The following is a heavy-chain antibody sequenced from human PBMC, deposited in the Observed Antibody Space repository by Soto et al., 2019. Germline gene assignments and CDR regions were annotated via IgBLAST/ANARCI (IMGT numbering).Heavy chain of an antibody. V-gene: IGHV1-69*13. D-gene: IGHD2-21*01. J-gene: IGHJ3*02. CDR3: ARGSGIPDAFDI. CDR1: GGTFSSYA. Sequence: ASVKVSCKASGGTFSSYAISWVRQAPGQGLEWMGGIIPIFGTANYAQKFQGRVTITADESTSTAYMELSSLRSEDTAVHYCARGSGIPDAFDIWGQGTMVTVSS. CDR2: IIPIFGTA.